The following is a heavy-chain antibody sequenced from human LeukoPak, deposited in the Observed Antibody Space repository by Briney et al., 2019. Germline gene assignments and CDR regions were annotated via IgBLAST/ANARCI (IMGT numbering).Heavy chain of an antibody. V-gene: IGHV3-23*01. J-gene: IGHJ4*02. Sequence: GEPLRLSCAASGFTFSSYAMSWVRQAPGKGLEWVSAISGSGGSTYYADSVKGRFTISRDNSKNTLYLQMNSLRAEDTAVYYCAKDPMIDPQETVFDYWGQGTLVTVSS. CDR1: GFTFSSYA. D-gene: IGHD3-16*01. CDR2: ISGSGGST. CDR3: AKDPMIDPQETVFDY.